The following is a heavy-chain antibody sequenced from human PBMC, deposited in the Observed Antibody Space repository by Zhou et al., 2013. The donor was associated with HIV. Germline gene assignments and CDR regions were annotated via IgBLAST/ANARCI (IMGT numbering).Heavy chain of an antibody. J-gene: IGHJ6*03. CDR1: GYTFTSYD. V-gene: IGHV1-8*03. CDR2: MNPNSGNT. CDR3: ARGLKLELNPFPKKGPYYYYMDV. D-gene: IGHD1-7*01. Sequence: QVQLVQSGAEVKKPGASVKVSCKASGYTFTSYDINWVRQATGQGLEWMGWMNPNSGNTGYAQKFQGRVTITRNTSISTAYMELSSLRSEDTAVYYCARGLKLELNPFPKKGPYYYYMDVWGKGTTVTVSS.